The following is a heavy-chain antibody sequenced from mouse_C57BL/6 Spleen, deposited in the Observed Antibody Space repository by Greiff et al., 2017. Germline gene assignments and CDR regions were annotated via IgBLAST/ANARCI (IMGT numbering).Heavy chain of an antibody. CDR3: AREDRVKLGLYYFDY. D-gene: IGHD4-1*01. CDR2: ISDGGSYT. Sequence: EVQGVESGGGLVKPGGSLKLSCAASGFTFSSYAMSWVRQTPEKRLEWVATISDGGSYTYYPDNVKGRFTISRDNAKNNLYLQMSHLKSEDTAMYYWAREDRVKLGLYYFDYWGQGTTLTVSS. CDR1: GFTFSSYA. V-gene: IGHV5-4*01. J-gene: IGHJ2*01.